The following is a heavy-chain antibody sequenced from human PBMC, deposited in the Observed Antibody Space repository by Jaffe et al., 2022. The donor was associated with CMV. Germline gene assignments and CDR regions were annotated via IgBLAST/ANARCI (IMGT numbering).Heavy chain of an antibody. V-gene: IGHV4-39*01. D-gene: IGHD5-18*01. CDR2: IYYSGST. CDR3: ASGGHPKDTAMVHAGFDY. Sequence: QLQLQESGPGLVKPSETLSLTCTVSGGSISSSSYYWGWIRQPPGKGLEWIGSIYYSGSTYYNPSLKSRVTISVDTSKNQFSLKLSSVTAADTAVYYCASGGHPKDTAMVHAGFDYWGQGTLVTVSS. J-gene: IGHJ4*02. CDR1: GGSISSSSYY.